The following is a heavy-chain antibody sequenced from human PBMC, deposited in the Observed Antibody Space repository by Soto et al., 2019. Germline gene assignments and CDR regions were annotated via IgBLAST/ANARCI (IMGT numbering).Heavy chain of an antibody. Sequence: WGSLRLSCAASGFNLSHPWMSWFRQSSGKWLRWVGRIKSKTDGGTADYAAPVKGRFTISRDDSKNTVYLQMNSLKTEDTAVYYCTTGIYYDILTGYHDVAYWGQGTLVTVSS. V-gene: IGHV3-15*01. CDR2: IKSKTDGGTA. CDR1: GFNLSHPW. CDR3: TTGIYYDILTGYHDVAY. D-gene: IGHD3-9*01. J-gene: IGHJ4*02.